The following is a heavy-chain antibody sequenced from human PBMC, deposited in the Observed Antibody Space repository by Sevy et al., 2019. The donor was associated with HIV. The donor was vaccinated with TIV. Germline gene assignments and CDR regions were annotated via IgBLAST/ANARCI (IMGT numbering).Heavy chain of an antibody. D-gene: IGHD3-3*01. Sequence: SETLSLTCAVSGYSISSGYYWGWIRQPPGKGLEWIGSIYHSGSTYYNPSLKSRVTISVDTSKNQFSLKLSSVTAADTAVYYCARLNLGDYDFWSGYNYYFDYWGQGTLVTVSS. V-gene: IGHV4-38-2*01. CDR3: ARLNLGDYDFWSGYNYYFDY. CDR2: IYHSGST. CDR1: GYSISSGYY. J-gene: IGHJ4*02.